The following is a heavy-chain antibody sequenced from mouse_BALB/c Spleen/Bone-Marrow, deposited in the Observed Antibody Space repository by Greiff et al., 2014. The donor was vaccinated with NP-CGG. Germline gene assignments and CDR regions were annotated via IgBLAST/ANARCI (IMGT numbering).Heavy chain of an antibody. J-gene: IGHJ4*01. CDR1: GFTFSSYA. CDR3: VRAYGSSYAMDY. D-gene: IGHD1-1*01. Sequence: DVMLVESGGGLVKPGGSLKLSCAASGFTFSSYAMSWVRQSPEKRLEWVAEISSGGNYTYYPDTVTGRFTISRDNAKNILCLEMSSLRSDDTAMYYCVRAYGSSYAMDYWGQGTSVTVSS. CDR2: ISSGGNYT. V-gene: IGHV5-9-4*01.